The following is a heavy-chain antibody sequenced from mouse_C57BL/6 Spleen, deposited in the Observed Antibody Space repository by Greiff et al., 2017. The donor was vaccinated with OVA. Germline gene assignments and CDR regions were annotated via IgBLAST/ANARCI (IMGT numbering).Heavy chain of an antibody. V-gene: IGHV5-17*01. Sequence: EVKLVESGGGLVKPGGSLKLSCAASGFTFSDYGMHWVRQAPEKGLEWVAYISSGSSTIYYADKVKGRFTISRDNAKNTLFLQMTSLRSEDTAMYYCARSYGSSAPFAYWGQGTLVTVSA. CDR2: ISSGSSTI. D-gene: IGHD1-1*01. CDR1: GFTFSDYG. J-gene: IGHJ3*01. CDR3: ARSYGSSAPFAY.